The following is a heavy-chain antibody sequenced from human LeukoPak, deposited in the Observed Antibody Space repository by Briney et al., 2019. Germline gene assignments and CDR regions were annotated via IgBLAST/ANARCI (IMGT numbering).Heavy chain of an antibody. D-gene: IGHD3-3*01. J-gene: IGHJ6*03. V-gene: IGHV4-59*01. CDR3: ASRLRFLEWSPDSYYYYYMDV. CDR1: GGSFSGYY. CDR2: IYYSGST. Sequence: PSETLSLTCAVYGGSFSGYYWSWIRQPPGKGLEWIGYIYYSGSTNYNPSLKSRVTISVDTSKNQFSLKLSSVTAADTAVYYCASRLRFLEWSPDSYYYYYMDVWGKGTTVTVSS.